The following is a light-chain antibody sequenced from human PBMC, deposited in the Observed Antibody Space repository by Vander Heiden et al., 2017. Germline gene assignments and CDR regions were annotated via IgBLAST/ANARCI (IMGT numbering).Light chain of an antibody. CDR1: SGHSTYV. Sequence: QLVLTQPPPASAPLAASVKLTCTLSSGHSTYVIACHQQQPGKGPRYLMKVNRDGSHSKGDGIPDRFSGSRSGAELYLTISSLRSEDEADYYCQTWGTGIRVFGGGTKLTVL. J-gene: IGLJ3*02. V-gene: IGLV4-69*02. CDR3: QTWGTGIRV. CDR2: VNRDGSH.